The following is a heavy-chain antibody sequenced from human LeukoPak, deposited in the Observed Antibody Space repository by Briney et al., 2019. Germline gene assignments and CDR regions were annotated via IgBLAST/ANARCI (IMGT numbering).Heavy chain of an antibody. Sequence: GGSLRLSCAAFGLTVSGNYMSWVRQAPGKGLEWVSVLYSDGGTYYADSVKGRFSISRDTSKNTVYLQMNSLRDDDTAVYYCAKLKACTNGVCYTGWFDPWGQGTLVTVSS. CDR1: GLTVSGNY. V-gene: IGHV3-53*01. CDR2: LYSDGGT. J-gene: IGHJ5*02. CDR3: AKLKACTNGVCYTGWFDP. D-gene: IGHD2-8*01.